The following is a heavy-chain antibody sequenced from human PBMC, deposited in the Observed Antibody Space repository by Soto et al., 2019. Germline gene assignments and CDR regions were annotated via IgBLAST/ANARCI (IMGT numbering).Heavy chain of an antibody. CDR2: INHSGST. V-gene: IGHV4-34*01. CDR1: GGSFSCYY. CDR3: ALGYCTNGVCPSYYYYGMDV. Sequence: KSSETLSLTCAVYGGSFSCYYWSWIRQAPGKGLEWIGEINHSGSTNYNPSLKSRVTISVDTSKNQFSLKLSSVTAADTAVYYCALGYCTNGVCPSYYYYGMDVWGQGTTVTVSS. J-gene: IGHJ6*02. D-gene: IGHD2-8*01.